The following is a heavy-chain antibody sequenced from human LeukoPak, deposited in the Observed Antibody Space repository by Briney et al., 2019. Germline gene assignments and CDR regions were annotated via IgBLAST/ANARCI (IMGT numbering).Heavy chain of an antibody. V-gene: IGHV3-23*01. Sequence: PGGSLRLSCAASGFTFSSYAMTWVRQAPGKGLEWLSTISGSGGSTYSADSVKGRFTISRDSSKNTPYLQMNSLRAEDTAIYYCAKPYGGNSGVCDYWGQGTLVTVSS. J-gene: IGHJ4*02. D-gene: IGHD4-23*01. CDR3: AKPYGGNSGVCDY. CDR2: ISGSGGST. CDR1: GFTFSSYA.